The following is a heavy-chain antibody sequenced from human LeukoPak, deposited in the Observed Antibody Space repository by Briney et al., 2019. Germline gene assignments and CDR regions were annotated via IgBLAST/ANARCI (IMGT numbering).Heavy chain of an antibody. V-gene: IGHV5-51*01. CDR2: IYPGDSDA. Sequence: GESLNISCRVSGYSFTNYWIGWVRQMPGKDLEWMGIIYPGDSDARYSPSFQGQVTISADKSISTAYLQWSSLKASDTAIYYCARLAISAAVTGYYFDHWGQGTLVTVSS. D-gene: IGHD6-13*01. CDR1: GYSFTNYW. J-gene: IGHJ4*02. CDR3: ARLAISAAVTGYYFDH.